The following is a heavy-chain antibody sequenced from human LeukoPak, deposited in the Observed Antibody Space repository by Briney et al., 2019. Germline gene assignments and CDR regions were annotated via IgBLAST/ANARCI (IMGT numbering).Heavy chain of an antibody. D-gene: IGHD6-19*01. J-gene: IGHJ4*02. Sequence: KPGGSLRLSCAASGFTFSSYSMNWVRHAPGKGLEWVSSISSSSSYIYYADSVKGRFTISRDNAKNSLYLQMNSLRAGDTAVYYCARADIYSSGWYDYWGQGTLVTVSS. CDR2: ISSSSSYI. CDR1: GFTFSSYS. CDR3: ARADIYSSGWYDY. V-gene: IGHV3-21*01.